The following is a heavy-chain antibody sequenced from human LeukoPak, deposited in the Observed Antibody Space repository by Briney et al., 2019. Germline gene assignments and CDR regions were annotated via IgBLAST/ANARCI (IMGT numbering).Heavy chain of an antibody. D-gene: IGHD3-3*01. CDR2: ISGSGDNT. J-gene: IGHJ4*02. CDR1: GFTFSSYA. CDR3: AKGPTSSPSSIFADFDY. V-gene: IGHV3-23*01. Sequence: PGGSLRPSCAASGFTFSSYAMSWVRQAPGKGLEWVSAISGSGDNTYYADSVKGRFTISRDNSKSTLYLQMDSLRAEDTAVYYCAKGPTSSPSSIFADFDYWGQGTLVTVSS.